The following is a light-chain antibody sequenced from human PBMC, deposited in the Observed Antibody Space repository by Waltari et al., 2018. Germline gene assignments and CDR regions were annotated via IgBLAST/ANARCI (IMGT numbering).Light chain of an antibody. J-gene: IGLJ2*01. V-gene: IGLV2-14*03. Sequence: QSALTHPASLSGSPGPSIPTPFPGTTSDVGGYNYVSWYQHHPGKAPKIMIYDVNDRPSGVSNRFSGSKSGNTAPLTISGLQAEDEADYYCSSYRRSDIVVFGGGTKLTVL. CDR3: SSYRRSDIVV. CDR2: DVN. CDR1: TSDVGGYNY.